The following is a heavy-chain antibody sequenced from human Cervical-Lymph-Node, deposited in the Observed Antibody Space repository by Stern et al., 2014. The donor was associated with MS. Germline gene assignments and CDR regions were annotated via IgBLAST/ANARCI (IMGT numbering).Heavy chain of an antibody. Sequence: VQLVESGPGLVKPSETLSLTCTVSGGSVSSSSFYWSWIRPPPGKGLEWVGYSHYSGKTKTNPSLKSRVTISIDTSKNHFSLNLTSLTAADTAIYYCARDGLDGMDVWGQGTTVTVSS. CDR1: GGSVSSSSFY. D-gene: IGHD3/OR15-3a*01. V-gene: IGHV4-61*03. J-gene: IGHJ6*02. CDR3: ARDGLDGMDV. CDR2: SHYSGKT.